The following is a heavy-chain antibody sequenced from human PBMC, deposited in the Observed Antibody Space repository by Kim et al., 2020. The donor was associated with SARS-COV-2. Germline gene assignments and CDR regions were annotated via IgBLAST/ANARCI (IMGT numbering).Heavy chain of an antibody. Sequence: ASVKVSCKASGYTFTSYGISWVRQAPGQGLEWMGWISAYNGNTNYAQKLQGRVTMTTDTSTSTAYMELRSLRSDDTAVYYCAYGSGSYYRRWYYFDYWGQGTLVTVSS. CDR2: ISAYNGNT. V-gene: IGHV1-18*04. CDR1: GYTFTSYG. D-gene: IGHD3-10*01. J-gene: IGHJ4*02. CDR3: AYGSGSYYRRWYYFDY.